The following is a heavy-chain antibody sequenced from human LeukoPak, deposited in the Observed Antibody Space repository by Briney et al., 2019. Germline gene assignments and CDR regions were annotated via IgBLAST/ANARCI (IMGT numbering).Heavy chain of an antibody. Sequence: GGSLRLSCAASGFTVSSNYMSWVRQAPGKGLEWVSVIYSGGSTYYADSVKGRFTISRDNSKNTLYLQMNSLRAEDTAVYYCARITRSGVNAYYYYMDVWGKGTTVTVSS. CDR2: IYSGGST. CDR1: GFTVSSNY. J-gene: IGHJ6*03. CDR3: ARITRSGVNAYYYYMDV. D-gene: IGHD2-21*01. V-gene: IGHV3-66*02.